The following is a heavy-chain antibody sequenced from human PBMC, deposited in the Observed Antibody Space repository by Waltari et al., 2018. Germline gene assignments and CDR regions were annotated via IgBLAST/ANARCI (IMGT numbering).Heavy chain of an antibody. D-gene: IGHD3-3*01. J-gene: IGHJ4*02. Sequence: QVQLQESGPGLVKPSQTLSLTCTVSGGSISSGGYYWSWIRQHPGKGLEWIGYIYHSGSTYYNPSLKSRVTISVDRSKNQFSLKLSSVTAADTAVYYCARVMVSGYDFWSGYYTPYYFDYWGQGTLVTVSS. CDR1: GGSISSGGYY. CDR3: ARVMVSGYDFWSGYYTPYYFDY. V-gene: IGHV4-31*03. CDR2: IYHSGST.